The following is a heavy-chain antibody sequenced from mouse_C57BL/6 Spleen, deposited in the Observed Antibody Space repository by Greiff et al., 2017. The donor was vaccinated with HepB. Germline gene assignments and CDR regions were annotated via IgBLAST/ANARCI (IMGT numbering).Heavy chain of an antibody. V-gene: IGHV1-15*01. D-gene: IGHD2-3*01. J-gene: IGHJ3*01. CDR2: IDPETGGT. Sequence: VNLVESGAELVRPGASVTLSCKASGYTFTDYEMHWVKQTPVHGLEWIGAIDPETGGTAYNQKFKGKAILTADKSSSTAYMELRSLTSEDSAVYYCTRGGYYRFAYWGQGTLVTVSA. CDR1: GYTFTDYE. CDR3: TRGGYYRFAY.